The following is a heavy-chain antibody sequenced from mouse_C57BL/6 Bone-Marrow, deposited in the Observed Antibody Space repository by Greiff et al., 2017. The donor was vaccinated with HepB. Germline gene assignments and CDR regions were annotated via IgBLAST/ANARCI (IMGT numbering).Heavy chain of an antibody. CDR1: GYAFSSSW. CDR3: AGGVY. CDR2: IYPGDGDT. V-gene: IGHV1-82*01. Sequence: VNVVESGPVLVKPGASVKISCKASGYAFSSSWMNWVKQRPGKGLEWIGRIYPGDGDTNYNGKFKGKATLTADKSSSTAYMQLSSLTSEDSAVYFCAGGVYWGQGTSVTVSS. J-gene: IGHJ4*01.